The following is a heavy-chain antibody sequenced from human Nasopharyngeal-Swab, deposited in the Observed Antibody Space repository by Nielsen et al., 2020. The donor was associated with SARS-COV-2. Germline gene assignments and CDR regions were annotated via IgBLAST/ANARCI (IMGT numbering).Heavy chain of an antibody. CDR2: INHSGST. D-gene: IGHD4-17*01. Sequence: WIRRPPGKGLEWIGEINHSGSTNYNPSLKSRVTISVDTSKNQFSLKLSSVTAADTAVYYCARGHRYGDLDYWGQGTLVTVSS. V-gene: IGHV4-34*01. J-gene: IGHJ4*02. CDR3: ARGHRYGDLDY.